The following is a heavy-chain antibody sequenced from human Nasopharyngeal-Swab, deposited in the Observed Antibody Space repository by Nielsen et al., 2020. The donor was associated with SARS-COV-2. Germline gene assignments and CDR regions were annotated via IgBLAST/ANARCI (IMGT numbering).Heavy chain of an antibody. V-gene: IGHV4-31*03. CDR2: IYYSGST. CDR3: ARARITMIVVVDVFDI. Sequence: SETLSLTCTVSGGSISSGGYYWSWIRQHPGKGLEWIGYIYYSGSTYYNPSLKSRVTISVDTSKNQFSLKLSSVTAADTAVYYCARARITMIVVVDVFDIWGQGTMVTVSS. J-gene: IGHJ3*02. D-gene: IGHD3-22*01. CDR1: GGSISSGGYY.